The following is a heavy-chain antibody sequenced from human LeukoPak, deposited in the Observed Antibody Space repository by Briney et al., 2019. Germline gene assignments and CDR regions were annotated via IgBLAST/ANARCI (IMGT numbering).Heavy chain of an antibody. Sequence: GGSLRLSCAASGFTFSSHDMSWVRQAPGKGLEWVSAISGSGGSTYYADSVKGRFTISRDNSKNTLYLQMNSLRAEDTAVYYCAKGVRYSGSFGFDYWGQGTLVTVSS. CDR1: GFTFSSHD. CDR3: AKGVRYSGSFGFDY. V-gene: IGHV3-23*01. CDR2: ISGSGGST. D-gene: IGHD1-26*01. J-gene: IGHJ4*02.